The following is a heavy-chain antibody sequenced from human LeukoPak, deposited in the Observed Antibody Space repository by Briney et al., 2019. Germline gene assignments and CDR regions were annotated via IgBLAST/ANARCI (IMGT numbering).Heavy chain of an antibody. V-gene: IGHV4-30-4*08. CDR1: GGSISSGDYY. D-gene: IGHD3-3*01. Sequence: SQTLSLTCTVSGGSISSGDYYWSWIRQPPGKGLEWIGYIYYSGSTYYNPSLKSRVTISVDTSKNQFSLKLSSVTAADTAVCYCARGLRFLEWLFPSFDYWGQGTLVTVSS. J-gene: IGHJ4*02. CDR3: ARGLRFLEWLFPSFDY. CDR2: IYYSGST.